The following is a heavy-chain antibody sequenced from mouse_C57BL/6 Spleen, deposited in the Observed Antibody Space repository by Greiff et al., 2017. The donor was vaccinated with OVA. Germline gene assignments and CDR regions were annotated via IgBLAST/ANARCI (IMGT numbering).Heavy chain of an antibody. CDR1: GYTFTSYD. CDR2: IYPRDGST. J-gene: IGHJ4*01. CDR3: AISNYDYAMDY. V-gene: IGHV1-85*01. D-gene: IGHD2-4*01. Sequence: QVQLKESGPELVKPGASVKLSCKASGYTFTSYDINWVKQRPGQGLEWIGWIYPRDGSTKYNEKFKGKATLTVDTSSSTAYMELHSLTSEDSAVYFCAISNYDYAMDYWRQGTSVTVSS.